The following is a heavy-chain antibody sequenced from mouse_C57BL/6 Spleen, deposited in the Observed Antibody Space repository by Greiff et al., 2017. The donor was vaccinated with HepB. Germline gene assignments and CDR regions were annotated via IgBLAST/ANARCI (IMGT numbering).Heavy chain of an antibody. J-gene: IGHJ4*01. V-gene: IGHV2-6*01. CDR2: IWGVGST. Sequence: VMLVESGPGLVAPSQSLSITCTVSGFSLTSYGVDWVRQSPGKGLEWLGVIWGVGSTNYNSALKSRLSISKDNSKSQVFLKMNSLQTDDTAMYYCARTAQATDAMDYWGQGTSVTVSS. CDR3: ARTAQATDAMDY. D-gene: IGHD3-2*02. CDR1: GFSLTSYG.